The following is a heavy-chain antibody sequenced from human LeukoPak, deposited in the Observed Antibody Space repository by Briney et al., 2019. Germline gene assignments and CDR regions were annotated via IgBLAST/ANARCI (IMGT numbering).Heavy chain of an antibody. J-gene: IGHJ6*03. Sequence: PSETLSLTCTVSGGSISRSSYSWGWIRQPPGKGLEWIRSINYSGSTYYNSSLKSRVTISVDTSKNQFSLKLRSVTAADTAVYYCARGVPQLWSYYYYYMDVWGKGTTVTVSS. CDR1: GGSISRSSYS. CDR2: INYSGST. CDR3: ARGVPQLWSYYYYYMDV. D-gene: IGHD5-18*01. V-gene: IGHV4-39*01.